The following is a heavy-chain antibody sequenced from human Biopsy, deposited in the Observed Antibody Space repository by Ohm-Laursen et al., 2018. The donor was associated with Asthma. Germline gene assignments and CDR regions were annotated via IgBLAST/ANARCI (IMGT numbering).Heavy chain of an antibody. J-gene: IGHJ6*02. Sequence: ASVKVSCNASGYTFTGYYMHWVRQAPGQGLEWMGWINPNSGGTNYAQKFQGWVTMTRDTSISTVYMELSRLRSDDTAVYYCAREVLWFGESTNPGGMDVWGQGTTVTVSS. D-gene: IGHD3-10*01. CDR2: INPNSGGT. V-gene: IGHV1-2*04. CDR3: AREVLWFGESTNPGGMDV. CDR1: GYTFTGYY.